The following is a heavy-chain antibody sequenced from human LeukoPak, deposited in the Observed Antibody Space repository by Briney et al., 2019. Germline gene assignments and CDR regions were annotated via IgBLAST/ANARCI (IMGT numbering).Heavy chain of an antibody. CDR2: IYSGAST. Sequence: GGSLRLSCAASGFTVSSNYMSWVRQAPGKGLEWVSVIYSGASTYYADSVKGRFTISRDNSKNTLYLQMNSLRAEDTAVYYCAREGDGYRTTGCFDYWGQGTLVTVSS. J-gene: IGHJ4*02. D-gene: IGHD5-24*01. V-gene: IGHV3-53*01. CDR3: AREGDGYRTTGCFDY. CDR1: GFTVSSNY.